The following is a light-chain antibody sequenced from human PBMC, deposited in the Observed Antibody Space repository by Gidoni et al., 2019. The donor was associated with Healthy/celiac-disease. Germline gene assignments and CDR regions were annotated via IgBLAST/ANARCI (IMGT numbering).Light chain of an antibody. CDR3: SSYSITAPVV. CDR1: SSDIGDSDF. Sequence: QSALTQPASVSGSPGQSITISCTGSSSDIGDSDFVSWYQQHPGEAPQLVIYDVTNRPSGIPDRFSGFKSGNTASLTISGLQAEDEADYYCSSYSITAPVVFGGGTRLTVL. CDR2: DVT. J-gene: IGLJ3*02. V-gene: IGLV2-14*03.